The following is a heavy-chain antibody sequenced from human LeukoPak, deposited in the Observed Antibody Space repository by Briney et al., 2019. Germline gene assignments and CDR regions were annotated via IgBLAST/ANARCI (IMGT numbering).Heavy chain of an antibody. CDR3: ARRALRYCSSTSCPAQYYGVDV. V-gene: IGHV3-7*03. CDR1: GFIFSGYW. Sequence: GSLRLSFAASGFIFSGYWKSWVRQAPGEGPEWVANIKENGREKYYVDSVKGRFTISRDNAKNSLYLQTNSLRAEDTAVYYCARRALRYCSSTSCPAQYYGVDVWGKGTTVTVSS. J-gene: IGHJ6*04. D-gene: IGHD2-2*01. CDR2: IKENGREK.